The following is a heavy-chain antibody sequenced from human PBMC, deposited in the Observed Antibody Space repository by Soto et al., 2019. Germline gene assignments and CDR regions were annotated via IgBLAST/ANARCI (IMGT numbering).Heavy chain of an antibody. CDR2: IWYDGSNK. CDR3: ARDGVAGEDYYYGMDV. D-gene: IGHD6-19*01. CDR1: GFTFSSYG. Sequence: GGSLRLSCAASGFTFSSYGMHWVRQAPGKGLEWVAVIWYDGSNKYYADSVKGRFTIYRDNSKNTLYLQMNGLGAEDTDVYYCARDGVAGEDYYYGMDVWGQGTTVTVSS. J-gene: IGHJ6*02. V-gene: IGHV3-33*01.